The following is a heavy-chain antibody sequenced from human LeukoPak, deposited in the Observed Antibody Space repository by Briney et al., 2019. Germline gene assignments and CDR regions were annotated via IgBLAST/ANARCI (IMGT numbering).Heavy chain of an antibody. D-gene: IGHD3-16*02. J-gene: IGHJ4*02. Sequence: GGSLRLSCAASGFIFSDYSMNWVRQAPGEGLEWVSYFSTISSTISYADSVKGRFTISRDNAKNSLYLQMNNLRVVDTAVYYCVRDYQYYFDYWGQGILVTVSS. CDR3: VRDYQYYFDY. CDR2: FSTISSTI. CDR1: GFIFSDYS. V-gene: IGHV3-48*04.